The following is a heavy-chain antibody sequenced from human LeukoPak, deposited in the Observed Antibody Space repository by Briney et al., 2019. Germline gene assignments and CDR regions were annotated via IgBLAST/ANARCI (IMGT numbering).Heavy chain of an antibody. D-gene: IGHD5-12*01. J-gene: IGHJ5*02. CDR3: ARRRDIVATTPYNWFDP. Sequence: PSETLSLTCAVYGGSFSGYYWSWIRQPPGKGLEWIGEINYSGITNYNPSLKSRVTISVDTSKNQFSLKLSSVTAADTAVYYCARRRDIVATTPYNWFDPWGQGTLVTVSS. CDR1: GGSFSGYY. CDR2: INYSGIT. V-gene: IGHV4-34*01.